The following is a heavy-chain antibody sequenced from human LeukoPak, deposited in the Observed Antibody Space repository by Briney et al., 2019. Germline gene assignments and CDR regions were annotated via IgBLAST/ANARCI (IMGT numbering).Heavy chain of an antibody. CDR2: IYYSGST. J-gene: IGHJ6*02. V-gene: IGHV4-59*01. Sequence: SETLSLTCTVSGGSISSYYWSWIRQPPGKGLEWIGYIYYSGSTNYNPSLKSRVTISVDTSKNQFSLKLSSVTAADTAVYYRARRVYYYGMDVWGQGTTVTISS. CDR1: GGSISSYY. CDR3: ARRVYYYGMDV.